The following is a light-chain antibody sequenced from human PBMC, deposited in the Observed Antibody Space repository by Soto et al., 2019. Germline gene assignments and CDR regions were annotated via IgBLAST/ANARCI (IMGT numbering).Light chain of an antibody. CDR2: GAS. Sequence: EIVLTQSPGTLALSPGERATLSCRASQSVSSYYLALYQQKPGQAPRLLIYGASSRATGIPDRFSGSGSGTDFTLTISRLEPEDCAVYYCQQYGSSPRTFGQGTKVDLK. CDR1: QSVSSYY. CDR3: QQYGSSPRT. J-gene: IGKJ1*01. V-gene: IGKV3-20*01.